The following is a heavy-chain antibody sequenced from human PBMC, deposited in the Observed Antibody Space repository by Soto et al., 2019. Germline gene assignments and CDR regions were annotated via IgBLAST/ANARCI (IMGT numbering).Heavy chain of an antibody. V-gene: IGHV1-69*01. D-gene: IGHD3-10*01. CDR3: ARVFRGFGELFDLVDYYGMDV. CDR2: IIPIFGTA. J-gene: IGHJ6*02. Sequence: QVQLVQAGAEVKKPGSSVKVACKASGGTFSSYAISWVRQAPGQGLEWMGGIIPIFGTANYAQKFQGRGPITADECTSTAYMELSSLISEDTAVYYCARVFRGFGELFDLVDYYGMDVWGQGATVTVSS. CDR1: GGTFSSYA.